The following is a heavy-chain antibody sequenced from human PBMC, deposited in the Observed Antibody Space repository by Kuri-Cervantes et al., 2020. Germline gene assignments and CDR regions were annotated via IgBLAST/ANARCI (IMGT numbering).Heavy chain of an antibody. CDR1: GFTFSSYG. Sequence: GESLKISCAASGFTFSSYGMHWVRQAPGKGLEWVAVIWYDGSNKYYADSVKGRFTISRDNSKNTLYLQMNSLRAEDTAVYYCAKAEIGSSSYYWGQGTLVTVSS. J-gene: IGHJ4*02. D-gene: IGHD6-13*01. CDR3: AKAEIGSSSYY. CDR2: IWYDGSNK. V-gene: IGHV3-30*02.